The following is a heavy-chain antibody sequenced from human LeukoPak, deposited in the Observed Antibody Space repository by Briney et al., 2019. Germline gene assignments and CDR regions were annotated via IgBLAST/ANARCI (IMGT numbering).Heavy chain of an antibody. J-gene: IGHJ4*02. D-gene: IGHD3-22*01. V-gene: IGHV3-48*01. CDR3: ARGSTYYDSSGQVPFDY. CDR2: FSSSSSTI. Sequence: GGSLRLSCADSGFTFSTYSMNWVRQAPGKGLEWVSYFSSSSSTIYYADSVKGRFTISRDNAKNSLYLQMNSLRAEDTAVYYCARGSTYYDSSGQVPFDYWGQGTLVTVSS. CDR1: GFTFSTYS.